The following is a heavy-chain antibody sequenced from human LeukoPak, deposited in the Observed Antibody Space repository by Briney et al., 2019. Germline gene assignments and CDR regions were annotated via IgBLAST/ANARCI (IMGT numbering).Heavy chain of an antibody. Sequence: SQTLSLTCAISGDSVSSTSVAWNWIRQSPSRGLEWLGRTYYKSKWYNDYAASVKSRITINPDTSKNQFSLQLNSVTPEDTAVYYCVRETLTVAGYDCWGQGSLVTVSS. J-gene: IGHJ4*02. CDR1: GDSVSSTSVA. CDR2: TYYKSKWYN. V-gene: IGHV6-1*01. CDR3: VRETLTVAGYDC. D-gene: IGHD6-13*01.